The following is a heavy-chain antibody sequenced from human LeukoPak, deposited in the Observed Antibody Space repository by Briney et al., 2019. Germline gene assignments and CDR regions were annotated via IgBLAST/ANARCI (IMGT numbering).Heavy chain of an antibody. CDR2: ISGSCGST. CDR3: AKRAPVAAAGTGRYFDY. V-gene: IGHV3-23*01. Sequence: PGGSLRLSCAASGFTFSSYAMSWVRQAPGKGLEWVSAISGSCGSTYSADSVKGRFTISRDNSKNTLYLQMNSLRAEDTAVYYCAKRAPVAAAGTGRYFDYWGQGTLVTVSS. J-gene: IGHJ4*02. CDR1: GFTFSSYA. D-gene: IGHD1/OR15-1a*01.